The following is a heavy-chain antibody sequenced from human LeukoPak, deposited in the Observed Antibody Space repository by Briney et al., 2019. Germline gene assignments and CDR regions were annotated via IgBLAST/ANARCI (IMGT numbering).Heavy chain of an antibody. CDR2: IIPIFGTA. V-gene: IGHV1-69*13. J-gene: IGHJ4*02. D-gene: IGHD3-10*01. CDR1: GGTFSSYA. CDR3: ARGSSSSGSSFDY. Sequence: SVKVSCKASGGTFSSYAISWVRQAPGQGLEWMGGIIPIFGTANYAQKFQGRVTITADESTSTVHMELSSLRSEDTAVYYCARGSSSSGSSFDYWGQGTLVTVSS.